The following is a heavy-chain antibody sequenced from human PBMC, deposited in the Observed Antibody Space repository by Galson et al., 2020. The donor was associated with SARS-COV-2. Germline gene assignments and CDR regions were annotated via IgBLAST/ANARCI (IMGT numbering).Heavy chain of an antibody. D-gene: IGHD2-2*01. CDR3: ARREQYCTSTSCRRYFDL. J-gene: IGHJ2*01. Sequence: SETLSLTCTVSGGSISSYYWTWIRQPPGKGLEWIGYIHYSGNPDYHPYLKSRVTISVDTSKNQFSLKLNSVTAADTAVYYCARREQYCTSTSCRRYFDLWGRGTLVTVSS. CDR2: IHYSGNP. V-gene: IGHV4-59*08. CDR1: GGSISSYY.